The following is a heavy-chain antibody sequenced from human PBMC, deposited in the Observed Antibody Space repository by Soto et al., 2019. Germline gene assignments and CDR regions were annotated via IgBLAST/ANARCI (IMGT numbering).Heavy chain of an antibody. CDR3: AKDLKTTVVRAYDY. Sequence: GGSLRLSCAASGFTFSNYAVTWVRQAPGKGPEWVSVISGTGATTYYADSVKGRFTISRDNSQNTLYLQMNSLGAEDTAVYYCAKDLKTTVVRAYDYWGQGTLVTVSS. J-gene: IGHJ4*02. D-gene: IGHD4-17*01. CDR1: GFTFSNYA. V-gene: IGHV3-23*01. CDR2: ISGTGATT.